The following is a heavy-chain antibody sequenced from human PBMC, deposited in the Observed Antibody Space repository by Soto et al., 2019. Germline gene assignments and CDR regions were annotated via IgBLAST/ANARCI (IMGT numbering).Heavy chain of an antibody. CDR3: ARDLRLENYYYYGMDV. CDR1: GYTFTSYY. Sequence: ASVKVSCKASGYTFTSYYMHWVRQAPGQGLEWMGIINPSGGSTSYAQKFQGRVTMTRDTSTSTVYMELSSLRSEDTAVYYCARDLRLENYYYYGMDVWGQGTTVTVSS. V-gene: IGHV1-46*01. D-gene: IGHD1-1*01. CDR2: INPSGGST. J-gene: IGHJ6*02.